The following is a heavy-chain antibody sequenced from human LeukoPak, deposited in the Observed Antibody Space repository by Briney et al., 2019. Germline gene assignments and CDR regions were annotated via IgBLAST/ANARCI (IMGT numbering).Heavy chain of an antibody. CDR3: ARVGSVTYWGALDY. Sequence: GGSLRLSCAASGFTFSSYWMSWVRQAPGKGLEWVANIKQDGSEKSYVDSVKGRFTISRDNAKNSLYLQMNSLRVEDTAVYYCARVGSVTYWGALDYWGQGTLVTVSS. CDR2: IKQDGSEK. J-gene: IGHJ4*02. V-gene: IGHV3-7*01. CDR1: GFTFSSYW. D-gene: IGHD1-26*01.